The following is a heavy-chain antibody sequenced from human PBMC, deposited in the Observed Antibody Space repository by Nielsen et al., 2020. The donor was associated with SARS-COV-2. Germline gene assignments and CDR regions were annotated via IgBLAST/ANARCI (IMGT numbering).Heavy chain of an antibody. CDR1: GFSLSRSGVA. V-gene: IGHV2-5*02. CDR3: AHRQALTGLDY. Sequence: SGPTLVKPTETLTLTCTFSGFSLSRSGVAVGWIRQPQGKPLEWLALIYWDDDKRYSPSLKRRLTITKDTSKNQVVLTMTNMDPVDTATYYCAHRQALTGLDYWGQGTLVTVSS. CDR2: IYWDDDK. J-gene: IGHJ4*02. D-gene: IGHD3-9*01.